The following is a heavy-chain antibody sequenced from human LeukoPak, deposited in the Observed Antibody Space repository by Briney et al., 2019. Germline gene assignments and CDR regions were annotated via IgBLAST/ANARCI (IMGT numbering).Heavy chain of an antibody. CDR2: MNPNSGNT. Sequence: GASVKVSCKASGYTFTSYDINWVRQATGQGLEWMVWMNPNSGNTGYAQKFQGRVTITRNTSISTAYMELSSLRSEDTAVYYCARGPYWPNIVVVPENYYMDVWGKGTTATVSS. D-gene: IGHD2-2*01. J-gene: IGHJ6*03. CDR3: ARGPYWPNIVVVPENYYMDV. V-gene: IGHV1-8*03. CDR1: GYTFTSYD.